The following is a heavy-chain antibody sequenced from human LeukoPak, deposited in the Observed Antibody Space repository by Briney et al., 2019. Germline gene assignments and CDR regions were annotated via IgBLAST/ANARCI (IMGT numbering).Heavy chain of an antibody. CDR1: GFSFSTSG. Sequence: GGSLRLSCDASGFSFSTSGVLWVRQAPGKGLEWMAVISKDGRKNHYADSVKGSFTISRDNSKSTLFLQMNSLRPKDTAIYYCARDLLNYGSAYYDVGIFDSWGQGTLVTVSS. CDR3: ARDLLNYGSAYYDVGIFDS. D-gene: IGHD3-10*01. CDR2: ISKDGRKN. V-gene: IGHV3-30*04. J-gene: IGHJ4*02.